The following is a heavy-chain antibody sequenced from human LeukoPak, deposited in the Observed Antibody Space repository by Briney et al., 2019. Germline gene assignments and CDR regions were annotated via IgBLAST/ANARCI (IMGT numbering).Heavy chain of an antibody. V-gene: IGHV3-33*01. CDR2: IWYDGSNK. D-gene: IGHD3-10*01. CDR1: GFTFSSYG. J-gene: IGHJ4*02. Sequence: GGSLRLSCAASGFTFSSYGMHWVRQAPGKGLEWVAVIWYDGSNKYYADSVKGRFTISRDNSKNTLYLQMNSLRAEDTAVYYCARARYGSGSYLDYWGQGTLVTVSS. CDR3: ARARYGSGSYLDY.